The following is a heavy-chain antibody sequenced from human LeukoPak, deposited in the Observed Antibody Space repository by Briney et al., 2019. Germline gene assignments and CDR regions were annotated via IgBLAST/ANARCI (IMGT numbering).Heavy chain of an antibody. CDR2: ISAGNGNT. V-gene: IGHV1-18*01. Sequence: ASVKVSCKASGYTFTSYGISWVRQAPGQGLEWMGWISAGNGNTNYAQKLQGRVTMTTDTSTSTAYMELRSLRSDDTAVYYCASPGESTYCSSTSCYSGAFDIWGQGTMVTVSS. CDR1: GYTFTSYG. D-gene: IGHD2-2*01. J-gene: IGHJ3*02. CDR3: ASPGESTYCSSTSCYSGAFDI.